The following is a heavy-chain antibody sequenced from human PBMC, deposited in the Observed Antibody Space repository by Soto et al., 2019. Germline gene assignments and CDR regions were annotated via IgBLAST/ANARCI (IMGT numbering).Heavy chain of an antibody. D-gene: IGHD1-26*01. CDR1: EFTISSYG. V-gene: IGHV3-7*01. J-gene: IGHJ6*02. Sequence: PGGSLTHSCAASEFTISSYGMHWERQAPGKGLEWVANIKQDGGTQYYVDSVKGRFTISRDNAKNSLYLQMNSLRAEDTAVYYCARDGVGATTFYYYGMDVWGQGTTVTVSS. CDR3: ARDGVGATTFYYYGMDV. CDR2: IKQDGGTQ.